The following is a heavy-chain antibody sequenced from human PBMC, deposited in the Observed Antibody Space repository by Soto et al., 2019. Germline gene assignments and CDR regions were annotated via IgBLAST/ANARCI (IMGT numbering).Heavy chain of an antibody. J-gene: IGHJ4*02. CDR1: GGSFSGYY. Sequence: PSETLSLTCAVYGGSFSGYYWSWIRQPPGKGLEWIGYIYYSGSTNYNPSLKSRVTISVDTSKNQFSLKLSSVTAADTAVYYCARRWGRTFDDWGQGTLVTVSS. D-gene: IGHD7-27*01. CDR2: IYYSGST. CDR3: ARRWGRTFDD. V-gene: IGHV4-59*08.